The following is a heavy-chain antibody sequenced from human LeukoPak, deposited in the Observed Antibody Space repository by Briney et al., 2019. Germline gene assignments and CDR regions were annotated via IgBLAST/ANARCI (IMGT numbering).Heavy chain of an antibody. CDR3: AREDHSNYQY. CDR2: IKQDGTET. D-gene: IGHD4-11*01. Sequence: PGGSLRLSCTASGFIFSNYWMSWIRQAPGRRLEWVASIKQDGTETHYVDSVKGRFTISKDNAKNSLYLQLDSLRVEDTAVYYCAREDHSNYQYWGHGILVTVSS. J-gene: IGHJ4*01. CDR1: GFIFSNYW. V-gene: IGHV3-7*03.